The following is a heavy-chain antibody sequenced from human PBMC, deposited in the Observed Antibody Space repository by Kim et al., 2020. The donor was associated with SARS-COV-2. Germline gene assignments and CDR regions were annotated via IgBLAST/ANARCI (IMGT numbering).Heavy chain of an antibody. D-gene: IGHD6-13*01. J-gene: IGHJ4*02. Sequence: GGSLRLSCAASGFTFSSYAMHWVRQAPGKGLEWVAVISYDGSNKYYADSVKGRFTISRDNSKNTLYLQMNSLRAEDTAVYYCAAGYSSSWVDYWGQGTLVTVSS. CDR3: AAGYSSSWVDY. V-gene: IGHV3-30-3*01. CDR1: GFTFSSYA. CDR2: ISYDGSNK.